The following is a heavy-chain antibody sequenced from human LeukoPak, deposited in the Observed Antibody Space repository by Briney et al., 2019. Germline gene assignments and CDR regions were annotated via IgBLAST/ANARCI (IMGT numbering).Heavy chain of an antibody. CDR3: ARAGSVIDYYYGMDV. CDR1: GGSISSGGYS. D-gene: IGHD4-4*01. J-gene: IGHJ6*02. V-gene: IGHV4-30-2*01. Sequence: SQTLSLTCAVSGGSISSGGYSWSWIRQPPGKALEWIGYIYHSGSTYYNPSLKSRVTISVDRSKNQFSLKLSSVTAADTAVYYCARAGSVIDYYYGMDVWGQGTTVTVSS. CDR2: IYHSGST.